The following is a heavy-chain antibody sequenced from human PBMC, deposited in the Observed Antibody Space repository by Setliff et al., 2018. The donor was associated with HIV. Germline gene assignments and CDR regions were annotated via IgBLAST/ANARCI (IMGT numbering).Heavy chain of an antibody. D-gene: IGHD5-18*01. J-gene: IGHJ4*02. CDR2: IKQDGSEK. CDR3: ARDVDTATVFWGSHYLDY. V-gene: IGHV3-7*01. CDR1: GFSFSSYW. Sequence: GGSLRLSCEASGFSFSSYWMSWVRQAPGKGLEWVANIKQDGSEKHYMDSVKGRFTISRDNANNSLFLQMDSLRADDTAVYYCARDVDTATVFWGSHYLDYWGQGTLVTVSS.